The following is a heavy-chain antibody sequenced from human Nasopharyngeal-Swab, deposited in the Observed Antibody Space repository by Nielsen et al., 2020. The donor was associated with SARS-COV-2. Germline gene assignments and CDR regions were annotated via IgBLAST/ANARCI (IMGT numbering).Heavy chain of an antibody. CDR3: ARLYSGSYFDAFDI. D-gene: IGHD1-26*01. Sequence: VRQMPGKGLEWMGIIYPGDSDTRYSPSFQGRVTISADKSISTAYLQWSSLKASDTAMYYCARLYSGSYFDAFDIWGQGTMVTVSS. J-gene: IGHJ3*02. CDR2: IYPGDSDT. V-gene: IGHV5-51*01.